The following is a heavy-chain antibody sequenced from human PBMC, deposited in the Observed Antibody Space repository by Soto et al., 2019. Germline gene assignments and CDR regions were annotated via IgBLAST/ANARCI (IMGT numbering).Heavy chain of an antibody. CDR2: IDGSGGIT. CDR3: VKNSGWFNT. Sequence: GGSLRHSCAASGFPFGTTDMSWVRQAPGEGLEWVSTIDGSGGITFYADSVKGRFTISRDNSRNTVYLQMNSLRGDDTALYYCVKNSGWFNTWGQGALVTVSS. CDR1: GFPFGTTD. V-gene: IGHV3-23*01. D-gene: IGHD3-10*01. J-gene: IGHJ5*02.